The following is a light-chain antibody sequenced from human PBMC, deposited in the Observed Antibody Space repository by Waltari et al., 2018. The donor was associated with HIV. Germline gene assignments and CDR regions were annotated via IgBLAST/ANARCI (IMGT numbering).Light chain of an antibody. J-gene: IGLJ2*01. V-gene: IGLV2-23*02. CDR1: SSDVGSYKH. CDR3: SSYAGSSTFVI. Sequence: QSALTQPASVSGSPGQSITISCTGSSSDVGSYKHVSWYQQHPGKAPRLIIYEVSKRPSGVSNRYSASQSGKTASLTVSWLRAEDEADYYCSSYAGSSTFVIFGGGTKLTVL. CDR2: EVS.